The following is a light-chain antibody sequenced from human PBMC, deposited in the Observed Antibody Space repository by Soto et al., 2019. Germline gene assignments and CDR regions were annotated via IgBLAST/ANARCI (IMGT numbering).Light chain of an antibody. V-gene: IGKV3-15*01. CDR2: GAS. CDR1: QSVSSN. Sequence: EIVMTQSPATLSVSPGERATLSCRASQSVSSNLAWYKQKPGQAPRLLIYGASTRATGIPARFGGSGSGTEFTLTISSLQSEDFAVYYCQQYNNWPPLTFGGGTKVEIK. J-gene: IGKJ4*01. CDR3: QQYNNWPPLT.